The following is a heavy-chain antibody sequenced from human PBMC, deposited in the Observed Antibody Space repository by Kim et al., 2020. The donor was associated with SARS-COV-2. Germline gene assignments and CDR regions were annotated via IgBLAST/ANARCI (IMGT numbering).Heavy chain of an antibody. CDR1: GGSVSSGSYY. CDR3: ARLYSSGWYEGNLDY. J-gene: IGHJ4*01. V-gene: IGHV4-61*01. Sequence: SETLSLTCTVSGGSVSSGSYYWSWIRQPPGKGLEWIGYIYYSGSTNYNPSLKSRVTISVDTSKNQFSLKLSSVTAADTAVYYCARLYSSGWYEGNLDYWG. CDR2: IYYSGST. D-gene: IGHD6-19*01.